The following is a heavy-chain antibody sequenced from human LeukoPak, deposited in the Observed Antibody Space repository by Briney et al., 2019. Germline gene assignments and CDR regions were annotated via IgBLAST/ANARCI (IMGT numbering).Heavy chain of an antibody. D-gene: IGHD6-13*01. Sequence: SQTLSFTCTVSGGSIISGDYYWSWIRQPPGKGLEWIGYIYYSGSTYYNPSLKSRVTISVDTSKNQFSLKLSSVTAADTAVYYCARDRTTSAAAGLNWFDPWGQGTLVTVSS. J-gene: IGHJ5*02. CDR1: GGSIISGDYY. V-gene: IGHV4-30-4*01. CDR2: IYYSGST. CDR3: ARDRTTSAAAGLNWFDP.